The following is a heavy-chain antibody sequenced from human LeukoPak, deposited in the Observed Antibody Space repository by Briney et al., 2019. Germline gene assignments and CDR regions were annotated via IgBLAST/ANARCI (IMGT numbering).Heavy chain of an antibody. CDR1: GGSFSGYY. J-gene: IGHJ6*02. CDR3: ARDRDYIL. CDR2: INHSGST. Sequence: SETLSLTCAVYGGSFSGYYWSWIRQPPGKGLEWIGEINHSGSTNYNPSLKSRVTISVEKSKNQFSLKLSSVTGADTAVYYCARDRDYILWGQGTTVSVSS. V-gene: IGHV4-34*01. D-gene: IGHD4/OR15-4a*01.